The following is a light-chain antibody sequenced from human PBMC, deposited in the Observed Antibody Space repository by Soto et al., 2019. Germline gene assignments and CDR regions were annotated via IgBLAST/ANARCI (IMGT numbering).Light chain of an antibody. CDR2: GAS. CDR3: QHFGFSMWT. Sequence: EIMLTQSPGTLSLSPGERATLSCRASQSVSSSFLAWYQQKPGQAPRLLIYGASIRATGIPDRFSGSGSGTDFTLTISILEPEDFAMYLCQHFGFSMWTVAKGTNVDIK. V-gene: IGKV3-20*01. CDR1: QSVSSSF. J-gene: IGKJ1*01.